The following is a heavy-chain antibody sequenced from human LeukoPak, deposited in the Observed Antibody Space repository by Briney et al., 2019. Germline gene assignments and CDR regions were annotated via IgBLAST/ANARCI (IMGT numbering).Heavy chain of an antibody. D-gene: IGHD3-22*01. J-gene: IGHJ4*02. V-gene: IGHV3-7*01. CDR3: ARDRDSSGYYHGY. CDR2: IKEDGSEK. Sequence: GGSLRLSCAASGFTFNNYWMGWVRQAPGKGLEWVANIKEDGSEKNYVDSVKGRFTISRDNAKNSLYLQMNSLRAEDTAVYYCARDRDSSGYYHGYWGQGTLVTVSS. CDR1: GFTFNNYW.